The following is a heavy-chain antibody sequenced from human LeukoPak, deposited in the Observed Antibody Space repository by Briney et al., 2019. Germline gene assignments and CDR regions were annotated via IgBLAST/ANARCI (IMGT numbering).Heavy chain of an antibody. V-gene: IGHV3-30-3*01. CDR2: ISYDGSNK. J-gene: IGHJ4*02. CDR3: ARDHVAVAGDYYFDY. Sequence: PGRSLRLSCAASGFTFNIYAMHWVRQVPGKGLEWVAVISYDGSNKYYPDSVKGRFTISRDNSNNTLYLQMNSLRAEDTAVYSCARDHVAVAGDYYFDYWGQGTLVSVSS. D-gene: IGHD6-19*01. CDR1: GFTFNIYA.